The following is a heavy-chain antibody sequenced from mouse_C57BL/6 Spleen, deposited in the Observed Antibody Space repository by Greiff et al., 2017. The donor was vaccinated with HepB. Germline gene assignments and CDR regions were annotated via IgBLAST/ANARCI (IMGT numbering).Heavy chain of an antibody. CDR3: ARSGGRSRYFDY. D-gene: IGHD1-1*01. CDR1: GYTFTSYW. CDR2: IDPSDSYT. V-gene: IGHV1-50*01. Sequence: QVQLQQPGAELVKPGASVKLSCKASGYTFTSYWMRWVKQRPGQGLEWIGEIDPSDSYTNYNQKFKGKATLTVDTSSSTAYMQLSSLTSEDSAVYYCARSGGRSRYFDYWGQGTTLTVSS. J-gene: IGHJ2*01.